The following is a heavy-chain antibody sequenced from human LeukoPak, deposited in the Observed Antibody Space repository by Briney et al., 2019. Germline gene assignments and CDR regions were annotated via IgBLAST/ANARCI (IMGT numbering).Heavy chain of an antibody. D-gene: IGHD3-3*01. Sequence: SETLSLTCAVSGGSISTSNYYWGWIRQPPGKGLEWFGSIYYSGSIYYRPSLKSRVTISVYTSKNQFPLKLSSVTAADTAVYYCPRLSPPQTRFSTWFDPWGQGTLVTVSS. CDR1: GGSISTSNYY. J-gene: IGHJ5*02. V-gene: IGHV4-39*01. CDR3: PRLSPPQTRFSTWFDP. CDR2: IYYSGSI.